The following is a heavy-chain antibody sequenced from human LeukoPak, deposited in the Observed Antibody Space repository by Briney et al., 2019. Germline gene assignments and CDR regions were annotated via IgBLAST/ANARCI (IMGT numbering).Heavy chain of an antibody. J-gene: IGHJ6*03. V-gene: IGHV3-64*01. CDR2: ISSNGGST. D-gene: IGHD5-18*01. CDR1: GFTFSSYA. CDR3: ARDGSDSYGYVFYYYMDV. Sequence: GGSLRLSCAASGFTFSSYAMHWVRQAPGKGLEYVSAISSNGGSTYYANSVKGRFTISRDNSKNTLYLQMGSLRAEDMAVYYCARDGSDSYGYVFYYYMDVWGKGTTVTVSS.